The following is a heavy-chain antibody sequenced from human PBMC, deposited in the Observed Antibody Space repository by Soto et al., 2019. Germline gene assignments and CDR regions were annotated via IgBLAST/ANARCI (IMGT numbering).Heavy chain of an antibody. V-gene: IGHV4-30-4*01. J-gene: IGHJ3*02. CDR1: GGSISSGDYY. D-gene: IGHD4-17*01. Sequence: QVQLQESGPGLVKPSQTLSLTCTVSGGSISSGDYYWSWIRQPPGKGLAWIGYIYYSGSTYYNPSLKRRVTISVDTSKNQFSRKLSSVTAADTAVYYCARVGAYGEPDDAFDIWGQGTMVTVSS. CDR2: IYYSGST. CDR3: ARVGAYGEPDDAFDI.